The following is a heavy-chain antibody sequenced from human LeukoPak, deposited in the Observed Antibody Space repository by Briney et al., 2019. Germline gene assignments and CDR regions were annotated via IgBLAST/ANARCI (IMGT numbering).Heavy chain of an antibody. D-gene: IGHD6-13*01. J-gene: IGHJ4*02. Sequence: GGSLRLSCAASGFTFSDYYMTWIRQAPGKGLEWVSYISGSGTYTNYADSVKGRFTTSRDNAKKSLYLQMNSLRAEDTAVYYCARVGSIAAAGTPDYWGQGTLVTVSS. CDR3: ARVGSIAAAGTPDY. CDR1: GFTFSDYY. CDR2: ISGSGTYT. V-gene: IGHV3-11*06.